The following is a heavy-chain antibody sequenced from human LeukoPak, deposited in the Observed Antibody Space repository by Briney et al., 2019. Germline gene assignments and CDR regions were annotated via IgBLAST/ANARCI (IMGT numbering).Heavy chain of an antibody. Sequence: SETLSLTCAVSGYSISSGYYWGWIRQPPGKGRVWIGSIYHSGSAYYNPSLKSRVTISVDTSKNQFFLKLSSVTAADTAVYCCARGPKDAVFYYYGSGTPWSTWGQGTLVTVSS. J-gene: IGHJ5*02. CDR2: IYHSGSA. CDR3: ARGPKDAVFYYYGSGTPWST. V-gene: IGHV4-38-2*01. CDR1: GYSISSGYY. D-gene: IGHD3-10*01.